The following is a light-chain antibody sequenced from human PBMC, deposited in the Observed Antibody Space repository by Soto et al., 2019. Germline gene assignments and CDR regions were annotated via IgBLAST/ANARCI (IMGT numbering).Light chain of an antibody. V-gene: IGLV2-23*01. Sequence: QCVLTQPASVAGSPGQSITISCTRTSSDVGSYNLVSWYQQHPGKAPKLMIFAGSKRPSGVSNRFSASKSGNTPSLTMSGPQGEAEAAYDCSSSAGSSTDDFGTGTKVTV. CDR3: SSSAGSSTDD. CDR2: AGS. J-gene: IGLJ1*01. CDR1: SSDVGSYNL.